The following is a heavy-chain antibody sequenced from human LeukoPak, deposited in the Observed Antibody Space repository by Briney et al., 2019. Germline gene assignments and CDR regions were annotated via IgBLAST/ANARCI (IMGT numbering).Heavy chain of an antibody. CDR2: INAYNGDT. CDR1: NYTFTSYG. CDR3: ARATMVRGVISSDAFDI. V-gene: IGHV1-18*01. D-gene: IGHD3-10*01. J-gene: IGHJ3*02. Sequence: ASVKVSCKASNYTFTSYGISWVRQAPGQGLEWMAWINAYNGDTNYAQKLQGRVTLTTDTSTSTAYMELRSLRSDDTAVYYCARATMVRGVISSDAFDIWGQGTMVTVSS.